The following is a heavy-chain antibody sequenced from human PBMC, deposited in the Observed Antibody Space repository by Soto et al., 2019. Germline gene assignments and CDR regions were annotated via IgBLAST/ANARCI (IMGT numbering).Heavy chain of an antibody. J-gene: IGHJ4*02. CDR2: ISAYNGNT. V-gene: IGHV1-18*01. CDR1: GYTFASYA. CDR3: ARDPPPPDY. Sequence: QVQLVQSGAEVKKPGASVKVSCKASGYTFASYAISWMRQAPGQGLEWMGWISAYNGNTNYAQKLQGRVTMTPDTSTSTAYTELTSLRSHDTAVYYCARDPPPPDYWGQGTLVTVSS.